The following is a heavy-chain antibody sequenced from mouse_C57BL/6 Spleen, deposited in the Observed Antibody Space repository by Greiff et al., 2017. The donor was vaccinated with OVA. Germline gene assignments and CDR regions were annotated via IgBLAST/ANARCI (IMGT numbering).Heavy chain of an antibody. V-gene: IGHV1-63*01. CDR3: ARKEGYYYGSSYQYYFYY. J-gene: IGHJ2*01. CDR2: IYPGGGYT. Sequence: QVQLQQSGAELVRPGTSVKMSCKASGYTFTNYWIGWAKQRPGHGLEWIGDIYPGGGYTNYNEKFKGKATLTADKSSSTAYMQFSSLTSEDSAIYYCARKEGYYYGSSYQYYFYYWGQGTTLTVSS. CDR1: GYTFTNYW. D-gene: IGHD1-1*01.